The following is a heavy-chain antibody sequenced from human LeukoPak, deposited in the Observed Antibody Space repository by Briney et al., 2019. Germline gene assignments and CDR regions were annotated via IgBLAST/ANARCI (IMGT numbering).Heavy chain of an antibody. CDR1: GFTFSSYA. CDR3: AKDPVVVIAIPEY. J-gene: IGHJ4*02. CDR2: ISGSGGST. D-gene: IGHD2-21*01. Sequence: GGSLRLSCAASGFTFSSYAMSWVRQAPGKGLEWVSAISGSGGSTYYADSVKGRFTISRDNSKNTLYLQMNSLRAKDTAVYYCAKDPVVVIAIPEYWGQGTLVTVSS. V-gene: IGHV3-23*01.